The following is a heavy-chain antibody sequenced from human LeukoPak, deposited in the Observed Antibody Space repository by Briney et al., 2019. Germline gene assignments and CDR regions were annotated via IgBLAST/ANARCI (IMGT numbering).Heavy chain of an antibody. CDR3: ARGGNYWPQWWFDP. CDR1: GGSISTYY. Sequence: SETLSLTCTVSGGSISTYYWSWIRQPPEKGLEWIGYIYYTGSTSYNPSLKSRVTMSLGASKNQFSLELNSVTPADTAVYYCARGGNYWPQWWFDPWGRGTLVSVSS. D-gene: IGHD1-26*01. CDR2: IYYTGST. V-gene: IGHV4-59*01. J-gene: IGHJ5*02.